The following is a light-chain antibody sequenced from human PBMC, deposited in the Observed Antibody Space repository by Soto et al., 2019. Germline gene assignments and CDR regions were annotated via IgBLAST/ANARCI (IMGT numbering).Light chain of an antibody. V-gene: IGKV1-5*03. Sequence: DIQMTQSPSTLSGSVGDRVTITCRASQTISSWLAWYQQKPGKAPKLLIYKASTLKSGVPSRFSGSGSGTEFTLTISSLQPDYFATYYCQHYNSYSEAFGQATNVEL. CDR1: QTISSW. J-gene: IGKJ1*01. CDR3: QHYNSYSEA. CDR2: KAS.